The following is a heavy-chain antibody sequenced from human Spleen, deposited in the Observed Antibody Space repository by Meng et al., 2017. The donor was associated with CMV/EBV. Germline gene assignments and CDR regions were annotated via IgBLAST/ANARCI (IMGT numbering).Heavy chain of an antibody. CDR2: INPKNDAT. V-gene: IGHV1-2*02. Sequence: ASVKVSCKASGYTFTGYYIHWVRQAPGQGLEWMGWINPKNDATYYAQRFQGSINMTRDTSISTAYVDLSSLRFNDTAIYYCARDSVGAREGADYWGQGTLVTVSS. CDR1: GYTFTGYY. D-gene: IGHD1-26*01. CDR3: ARDSVGAREGADY. J-gene: IGHJ4*02.